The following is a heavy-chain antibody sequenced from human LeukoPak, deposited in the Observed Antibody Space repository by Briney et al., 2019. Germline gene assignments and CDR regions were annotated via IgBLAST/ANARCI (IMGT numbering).Heavy chain of an antibody. CDR1: GFTFDDYA. J-gene: IGHJ2*01. D-gene: IGHD3-22*01. CDR2: ISWNSGSI. V-gene: IGHV3-9*03. CDR3: AKDNRYDSSGYYYWYFDL. Sequence: GGSLRLSCAASGFTFDDYAMHWVRQAPGKGLEWVSGISWNSGSIGYADSVKGRFTISRGNAKNSLYLQMNSLRAEDMALYYCAKDNRYDSSGYYYWYFDLWGRGTLVTVSS.